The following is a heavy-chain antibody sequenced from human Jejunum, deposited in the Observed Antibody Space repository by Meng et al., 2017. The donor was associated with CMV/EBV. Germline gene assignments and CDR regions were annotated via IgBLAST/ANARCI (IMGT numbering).Heavy chain of an antibody. J-gene: IGHJ6*02. CDR3: AGQSRGPTGSYYFYYGMDV. V-gene: IGHV1-18*01. Sequence: GINWVRKARGQGLEWMGWISAYNGDTNYARKFQGRVTMTTDTSTNTAYMDLRSLRSDDTAIYFCAGQSRGPTGSYYFYYGMDVWGQGTTVTVSS. CDR2: ISAYNGDT. D-gene: IGHD1-26*01. CDR1: G.